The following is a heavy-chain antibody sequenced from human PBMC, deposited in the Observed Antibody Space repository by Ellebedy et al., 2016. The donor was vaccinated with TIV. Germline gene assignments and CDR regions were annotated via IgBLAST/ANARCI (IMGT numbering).Heavy chain of an antibody. V-gene: IGHV3-7*01. CDR2: IKQDGSDK. CDR1: AFTFGSYW. Sequence: GESLKISXAASAFTFGSYWMTWVRQAPGKGLEWVANIKQDGSDKFYVDSVKGRFTISRDNAKNSLYLQMSSLRAEDTAVYYCARGGLRFPILAYWGQGTLVTVSS. J-gene: IGHJ4*02. CDR3: ARGGLRFPILAY. D-gene: IGHD3-3*01.